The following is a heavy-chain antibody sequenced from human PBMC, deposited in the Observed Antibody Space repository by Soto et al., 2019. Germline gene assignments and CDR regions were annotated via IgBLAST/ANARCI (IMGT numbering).Heavy chain of an antibody. V-gene: IGHV3-72*01. J-gene: IGHJ6*02. D-gene: IGHD2-15*01. CDR1: GFTFSDHF. CDR3: AREHRSGPYHNGLAV. CDR2: SRNKANSYVT. Sequence: GGSLRLSCAASGFTFSDHFMDWVRQAPGKGLEWVGRSRNKANSYVTEYAASVKGIFTISRDDSENSLYLQMNSLKTEYISVYYCAREHRSGPYHNGLAVWCHGTTVTVSS.